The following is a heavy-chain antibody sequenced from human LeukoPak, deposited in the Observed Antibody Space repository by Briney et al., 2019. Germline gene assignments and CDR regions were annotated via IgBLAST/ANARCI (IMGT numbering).Heavy chain of an antibody. Sequence: PGGSLRLSCAASGFTFSSYSMNWVRQAPGKGLEWVSSISSSSSYIYYADSVKGRFTISRDNAKNSLYLKMNSLRAEDTAVYYCARTGTTSPLYYFDYWGQGTLVTVSS. V-gene: IGHV3-21*01. D-gene: IGHD1-1*01. CDR3: ARTGTTSPLYYFDY. CDR1: GFTFSSYS. J-gene: IGHJ4*02. CDR2: ISSSSSYI.